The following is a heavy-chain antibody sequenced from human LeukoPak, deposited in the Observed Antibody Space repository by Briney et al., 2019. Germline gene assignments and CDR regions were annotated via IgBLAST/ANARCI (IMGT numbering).Heavy chain of an antibody. CDR3: ARGSSGSNFDY. D-gene: IGHD3-22*01. Sequence: SETLSLTCTVSGGSVSSYYWSWIRQPPGKGLEWIGYIYYSGSTNYNPSLKSRVTISVDTSKYQFSLKLSSVTAADTAVYYCARGSSGSNFDYWGQGTLVTVSS. J-gene: IGHJ4*02. CDR1: GGSVSSYY. V-gene: IGHV4-59*02. CDR2: IYYSGST.